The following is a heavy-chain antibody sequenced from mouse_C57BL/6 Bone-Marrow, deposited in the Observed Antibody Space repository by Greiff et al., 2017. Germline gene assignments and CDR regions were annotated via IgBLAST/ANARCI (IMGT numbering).Heavy chain of an antibody. CDR3: ARRRSVYYYGSSHWYFDV. CDR2: IYPGGGYT. CDR1: GYTFTNYW. V-gene: IGHV1-63*01. D-gene: IGHD1-1*01. J-gene: IGHJ1*03. Sequence: QVQLKQSGAELVRPGTSVKMSCKASGYTFTNYWIGWAKQRPGHGLEWIGDIYPGGGYTNYNEKFKGKATLTADKSSSTAYMQFSSLTSEDSAIYYCARRRSVYYYGSSHWYFDVWGTGTTVTVSS.